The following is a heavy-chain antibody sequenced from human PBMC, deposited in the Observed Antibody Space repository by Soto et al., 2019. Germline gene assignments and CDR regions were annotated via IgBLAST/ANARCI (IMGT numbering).Heavy chain of an antibody. Sequence: GGSLRLSCAASGFTVSSNYMSWVRQAPGKGLEWVSVIYSGGSTYYADSVKGRFTISRDNSKNTLYLQMNSLRAEDTAVYYCARGPFLGLLPYGMVVWCQTTTLSVSS. J-gene: IGHJ6*02. V-gene: IGHV3-53*01. D-gene: IGHD3-3*01. CDR3: ARGPFLGLLPYGMVV. CDR2: IYSGGST. CDR1: GFTVSSNY.